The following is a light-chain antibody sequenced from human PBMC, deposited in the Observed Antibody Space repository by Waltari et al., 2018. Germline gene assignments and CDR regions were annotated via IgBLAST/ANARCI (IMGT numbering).Light chain of an antibody. Sequence: QSALTQPRSVSGSPGQAVTIPCNGPSSDVGGDTYVSWYTHYPGNAPKHMIYDVSTRPSGVPDRFSGSKSGNTASLTISGLQAEDEADYYCCSHAGTYVVFGGGTKLTVL. CDR3: CSHAGTYVV. CDR2: DVS. J-gene: IGLJ2*01. CDR1: SSDVGGDTY. V-gene: IGLV2-11*01.